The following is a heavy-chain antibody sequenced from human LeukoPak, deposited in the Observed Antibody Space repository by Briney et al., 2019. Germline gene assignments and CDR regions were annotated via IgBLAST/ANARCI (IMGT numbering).Heavy chain of an antibody. V-gene: IGHV1-24*01. Sequence: GASVKVSCKASGYTFTSYGISWVRQAPGQGLEWMGGFDPEDGETIYAQKFQGRVTMTEDTSTDTAYMELSSLRSEDTAVYYCAISGIVVVPAATPHYMDVWGKGTTVTVSS. D-gene: IGHD2-2*01. J-gene: IGHJ6*03. CDR3: AISGIVVVPAATPHYMDV. CDR2: FDPEDGET. CDR1: GYTFTSYG.